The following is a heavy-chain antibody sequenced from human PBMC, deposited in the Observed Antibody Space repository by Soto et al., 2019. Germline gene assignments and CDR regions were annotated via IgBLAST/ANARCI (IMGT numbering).Heavy chain of an antibody. CDR3: ARGSTDSYPGSRIYDF. D-gene: IGHD3-10*01. CDR1: GITCVSRA. Sequence: PRGALRLSCVASGITCVSRAMSWVRQAPGEGLEWVSTITDSGGDVKYADSVRGRFAISRDNSKKTLYLQMSSLTAEDSAIYYCARGSTDSYPGSRIYDFWGRGTLVTVSS. V-gene: IGHV3-23*01. CDR2: ITDSGGDV. J-gene: IGHJ4*02.